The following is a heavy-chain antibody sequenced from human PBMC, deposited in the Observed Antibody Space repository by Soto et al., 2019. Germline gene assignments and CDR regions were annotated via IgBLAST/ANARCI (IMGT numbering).Heavy chain of an antibody. J-gene: IGHJ6*02. V-gene: IGHV3-30*18. D-gene: IGHD1-1*01. CDR1: GFTFSSYG. CDR2: ISYDGSNK. Sequence: PGGSLRLSCAASGFTFSSYGMHWVRQAPGKGLEWVAVISYDGSNKYYADSVKGRFTISRDNSKNTLYLQMNSLRAEDTAVYYCAKDGDDHYYYYGMDVWGQGTTVTVSS. CDR3: AKDGDDHYYYYGMDV.